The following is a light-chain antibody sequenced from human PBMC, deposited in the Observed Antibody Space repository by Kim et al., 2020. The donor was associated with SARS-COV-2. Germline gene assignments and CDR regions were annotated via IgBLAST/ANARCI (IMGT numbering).Light chain of an antibody. J-gene: IGKJ2*03. CDR2: WAS. V-gene: IGKV4-1*01. Sequence: RATLNCKSSQTVLYNSNNKNYLAWYQQKPGQAPKLLIYWASIRESGVSDRFSGSGSETDFTLTISSLQAEDVAVYCCQQYYSTSPSFGQGTKLEI. CDR3: QQYYSTSPS. CDR1: QTVLYNSNNKNY.